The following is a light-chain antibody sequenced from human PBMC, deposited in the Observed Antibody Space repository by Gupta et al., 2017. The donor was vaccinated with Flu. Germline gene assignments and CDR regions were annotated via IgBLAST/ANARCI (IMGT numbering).Light chain of an antibody. V-gene: IGKV2D-29*01. CDR3: MQNINPPWT. J-gene: IGKJ1*01. CDR1: QSLLYSDGYTY. CDR2: EVS. Sequence: LMTQPPLSLSVVPGQPASMSCESGQSLLYSDGYTYLYWYVQRPGQAPQALIYEVSNRFSGVSYRFSGSGSGTDFTLNISRVEAEDAGIYYCMQNINPPWTFGRGTKVEI.